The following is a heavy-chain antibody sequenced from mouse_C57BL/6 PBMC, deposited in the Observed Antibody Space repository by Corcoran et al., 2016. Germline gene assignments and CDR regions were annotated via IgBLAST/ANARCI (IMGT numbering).Heavy chain of an antibody. CDR3: ARRGFNWDRYFDY. CDR1: GYTFTEYY. CDR2: INPNNGGT. J-gene: IGHJ2*01. D-gene: IGHD4-1*02. V-gene: IGHV1-26*01. Sequence: EVQLQQSGPELVKPGASVKISCKASGYTFTEYYMNWVKQSHGKSLKWIGDINPNNGGTSYNQKFKGKATLTVDKSSSTAYMELRSLTSEDSAVYYCARRGFNWDRYFDYWCQGTTLTVSS.